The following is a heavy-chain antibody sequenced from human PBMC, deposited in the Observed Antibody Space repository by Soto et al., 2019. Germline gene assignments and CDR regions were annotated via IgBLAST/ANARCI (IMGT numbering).Heavy chain of an antibody. Sequence: EVQLVESGVGLVQPGGSLRLSCAASGFTFSSYWMHWVRQAPGKGLVWVSRINSDGSSTNYADSVKGRFTISRDNAKNALYLQLNSLRAEDTAVYYCARDQTAGDWFDPWGQGTLVTVSS. CDR2: INSDGSST. CDR3: ARDQTAGDWFDP. CDR1: GFTFSSYW. D-gene: IGHD2-21*02. J-gene: IGHJ5*02. V-gene: IGHV3-74*01.